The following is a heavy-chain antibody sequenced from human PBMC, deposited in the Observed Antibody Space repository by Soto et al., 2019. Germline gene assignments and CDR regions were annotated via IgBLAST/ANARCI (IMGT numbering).Heavy chain of an antibody. Sequence: LVESGGGVVQPGTSLRLSCTASGFMFKSYVMHWVRQAPGKGLEWVALTSYNGNDKYYGDSVKGRFTVSRDNSMNTLHLQMDSLRPEDTALYYCARWGTTGGFDLWGQGTLVSVSS. CDR2: TSYNGNDK. V-gene: IGHV3-30*19. CDR1: GFMFKSYV. D-gene: IGHD3-16*01. CDR3: ARWGTTGGFDL. J-gene: IGHJ4*02.